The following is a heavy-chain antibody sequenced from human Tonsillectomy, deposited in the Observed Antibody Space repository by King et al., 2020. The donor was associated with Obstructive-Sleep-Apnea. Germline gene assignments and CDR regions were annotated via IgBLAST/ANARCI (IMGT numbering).Heavy chain of an antibody. Sequence: VQLVESGGGVVQPGGSLRLSCAASGFTFSNYGIHWVRQAPGKGLEWVAFIRYDGSNKYYSDSVTGRFTISRDNSKHTLYLQMNRLRPEDTGVYYCAKDSSGSANWFDPWGQGTLVTVSS. D-gene: IGHD1-26*01. CDR2: IRYDGSNK. CDR3: AKDSSGSANWFDP. CDR1: GFTFSNYG. J-gene: IGHJ5*02. V-gene: IGHV3-30*02.